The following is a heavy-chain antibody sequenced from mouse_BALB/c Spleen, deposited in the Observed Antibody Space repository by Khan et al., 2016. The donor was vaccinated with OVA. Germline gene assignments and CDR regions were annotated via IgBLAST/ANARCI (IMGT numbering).Heavy chain of an antibody. CDR2: ISYSGST. CDR1: GYSITSDYA. J-gene: IGHJ3*01. CDR3: AGAMMAN. V-gene: IGHV3-2*02. D-gene: IGHD2-3*01. Sequence: QLEESGPGLVKPSQSLSLTCTATGYSITSDYARNWIRQFPGNKLEWMGYISYSGSTSYNPSLKSRTTFTRDTSTNTSSLQWNSVTTEDTATYYGAGAMMANWGQGTIVTVSA.